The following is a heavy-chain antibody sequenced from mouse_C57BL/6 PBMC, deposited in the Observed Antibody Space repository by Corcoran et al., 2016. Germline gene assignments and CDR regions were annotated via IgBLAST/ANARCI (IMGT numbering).Heavy chain of an antibody. Sequence: QIQLVQSGPELKKPGETVKISCKASGYTFTNYGMSWVKQAPGKGLKWMGWINTYSGVPKYADDFKGRFAFSLETSASTAYLQINNLKNEDTATYFCARGTTGTKYFDVWGTGTTVTVSS. V-gene: IGHV9-3*01. CDR3: ARGTTGTKYFDV. CDR1: GYTFTNYG. J-gene: IGHJ1*03. CDR2: INTYSGVP. D-gene: IGHD4-1*01.